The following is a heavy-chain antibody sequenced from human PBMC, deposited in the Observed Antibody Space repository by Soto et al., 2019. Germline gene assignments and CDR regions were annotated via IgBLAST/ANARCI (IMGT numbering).Heavy chain of an antibody. CDR1: AGSFSGYY. CDR3: ARGWGSYYYYGMDV. J-gene: IGHJ6*02. D-gene: IGHD3-16*01. CDR2: INHSGST. Sequence: SGTRSLTCPVYAGSFSGYYWSWHRPPPGKGLEWIGEINHSGSTNYNPSLKSRVTISVDTSKNQFSLKLSSVTAADTAVYYCARGWGSYYYYGMDVCGQGTTVTVS. V-gene: IGHV4-34*01.